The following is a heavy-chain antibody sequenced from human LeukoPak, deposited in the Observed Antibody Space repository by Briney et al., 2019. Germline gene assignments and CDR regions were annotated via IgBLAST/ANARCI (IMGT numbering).Heavy chain of an antibody. J-gene: IGHJ4*02. CDR1: GFTVSSNY. Sequence: GGSLRLSCAVSGFTVSSNYMNWVRQAPGKGLEWVSVIHAGGTTFYADSVKGRFTISRDNSKNTLYLQMNSLRAEDTAVYYCAKDRGYSSSCIDYWGQGTLVTVSS. V-gene: IGHV3-53*01. CDR2: IHAGGTT. CDR3: AKDRGYSSSCIDY. D-gene: IGHD6-13*01.